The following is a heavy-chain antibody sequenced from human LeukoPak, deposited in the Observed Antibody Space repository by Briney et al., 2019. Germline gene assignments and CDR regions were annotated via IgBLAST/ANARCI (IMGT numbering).Heavy chain of an antibody. CDR1: GGSFSGYY. Sequence: PSETLSLTCAVYGGSFSGYYWSWIRQPPGKGLEWIGEINHSGSTNYNPSLKSRVTISVDTSKNQFSLKLSSVTAADTAVYYCARSIAVAATDLDYWGQETLVTVSS. CDR2: INHSGST. D-gene: IGHD6-19*01. CDR3: ARSIAVAATDLDY. J-gene: IGHJ4*02. V-gene: IGHV4-34*01.